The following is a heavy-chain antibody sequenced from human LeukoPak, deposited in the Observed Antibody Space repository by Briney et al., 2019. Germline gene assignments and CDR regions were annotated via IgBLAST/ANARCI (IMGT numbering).Heavy chain of an antibody. CDR1: GYTFTKYL. Sequence: ASVKVSCKTSGYTFTKYLIHWVRQAPGQGLEWVGTINPNGDATNYAPRLQGRLTLTQDTSTSTVYMELSGLTPDDTAVYFRARAVFFGFGNCGYLLHPWGPGTLVTVSS. CDR2: INPNGDAT. J-gene: IGHJ5*02. CDR3: ARAVFFGFGNCGYLLHP. V-gene: IGHV1-46*01. D-gene: IGHD3-3*01.